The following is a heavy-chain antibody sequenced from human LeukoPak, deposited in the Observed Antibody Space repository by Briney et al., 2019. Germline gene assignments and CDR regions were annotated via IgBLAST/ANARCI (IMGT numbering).Heavy chain of an antibody. J-gene: IGHJ6*03. V-gene: IGHV1-2*02. D-gene: IGHD3-3*01. Sequence: ASVKVSCKASGYTFSGYYIHWVRQAPGQGLEWMGWISPYNGGTNYAQNFQGRIIMTRDTSITAAYMELSRLRSDDTAVYYCARDPRYYDFWGGYYNEDYYYYYMDVWGKGTTVTVSS. CDR3: ARDPRYYDFWGGYYNEDYYYYYMDV. CDR1: GYTFSGYY. CDR2: ISPYNGGT.